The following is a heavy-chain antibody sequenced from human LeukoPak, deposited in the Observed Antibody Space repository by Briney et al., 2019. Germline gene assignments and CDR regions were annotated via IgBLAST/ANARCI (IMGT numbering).Heavy chain of an antibody. V-gene: IGHV4-34*01. CDR2: MNHSGST. CDR3: ARRPQYSGYGPLDY. D-gene: IGHD5-12*01. J-gene: IGHJ4*02. CDR1: GGSFSGYY. Sequence: PSETLSLTCAVYGGSFSGYYWSWIRQPPGKGLEWIGEMNHSGSTNYNASPKSRVTISVDTSKNQFSLKLSSVTAADTAVYYCARRPQYSGYGPLDYWGQGTLVTVSS.